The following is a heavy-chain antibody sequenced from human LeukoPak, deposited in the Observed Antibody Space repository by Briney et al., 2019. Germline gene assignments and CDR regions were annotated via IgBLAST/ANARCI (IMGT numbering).Heavy chain of an antibody. V-gene: IGHV3-30*04. D-gene: IGHD7-27*01. J-gene: IGHJ4*02. Sequence: GGSLRLSCAASGFSFNIYAMHWVRQAPGKGLEWVSLISYDGNTEYYADSVKGRFTISRNNSRNTLYLQMNSLRADDTAVYFCAKDLGQGIGNYFDYWGQGTLVTVSS. CDR1: GFSFNIYA. CDR3: AKDLGQGIGNYFDY. CDR2: ISYDGNTE.